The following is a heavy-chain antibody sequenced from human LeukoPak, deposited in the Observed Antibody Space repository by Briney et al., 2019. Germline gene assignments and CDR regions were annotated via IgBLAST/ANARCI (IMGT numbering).Heavy chain of an antibody. Sequence: EASVKVSCKASGYTFTSYYMHWVRQAPGQGLEWMGIINPSGGSTSYAQKFQGRVTMTRDTSTSTVYMELSSLRSEDTAVYYCARDGNLAYCGGDCYDYWGQGTLVTASS. CDR3: ARDGNLAYCGGDCYDY. CDR2: INPSGGST. D-gene: IGHD2-21*01. J-gene: IGHJ4*02. CDR1: GYTFTSYY. V-gene: IGHV1-46*01.